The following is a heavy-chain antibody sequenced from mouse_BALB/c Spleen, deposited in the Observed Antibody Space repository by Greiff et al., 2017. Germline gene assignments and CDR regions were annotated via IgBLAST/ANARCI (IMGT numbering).Heavy chain of an antibody. D-gene: IGHD3-1*01. J-gene: IGHJ1*01. CDR2: INSNGGST. V-gene: IGHV5-6-3*01. CDR3: ARWGYVSYFDV. CDR1: GFTFSSYG. Sequence: DVKLVESGGGLVQPGGSLKLSCAASGFTFSSYGMSWVRQTPDKRLELVATINSNGGSTYYPDSVKGRFTISRDNAKNTLYLQMSSLKSEDTAMYYCARWGYVSYFDVWGAGTTVTVSS.